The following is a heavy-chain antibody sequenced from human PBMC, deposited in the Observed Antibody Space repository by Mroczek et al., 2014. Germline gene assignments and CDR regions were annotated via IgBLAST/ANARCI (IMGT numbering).Heavy chain of an antibody. CDR2: ISWNSGSI. J-gene: IGHJ4*02. D-gene: IGHD3-22*01. Sequence: VQLVESGGGLVQPGRSLRLSCAASGFTFDDYAMHWVRQAPGKGLEWVSGISWNSGSIGYADSVKGRFTISRDNAKNSLYLQMNSLRAEDTALYYCAKDIPPIVVVIPKPSILDYWAREPRSPSPQ. CDR3: AKDIPPIVVVIPKPSILDY. V-gene: IGHV3-9*01. CDR1: GFTFDDYA.